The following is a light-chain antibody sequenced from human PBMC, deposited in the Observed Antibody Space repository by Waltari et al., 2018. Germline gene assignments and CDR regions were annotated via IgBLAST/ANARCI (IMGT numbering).Light chain of an antibody. CDR1: SSNLGARYY. Sequence: QSVLTQPPSVSGAPGQTVTITCTGSSSNLGARYYVQWYQCLPGPAPTPLIHANNKRPSQLPHRFSGSNSGTSASLTITGLRAEDEADYYCQSYDSTLNGVVFGGGTKLTVL. J-gene: IGLJ2*01. CDR3: QSYDSTLNGVV. V-gene: IGLV1-40*01. CDR2: ANN.